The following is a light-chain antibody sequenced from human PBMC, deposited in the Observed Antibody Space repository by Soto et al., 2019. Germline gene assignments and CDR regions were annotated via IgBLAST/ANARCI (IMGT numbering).Light chain of an antibody. CDR3: ASWDDSLSAVL. V-gene: IGLV1-44*01. J-gene: IGLJ2*01. Sequence: QSVLTQPPSASGTPGQRVTISCSGSSSNIGSNVVNWYQQLPGTDPKLLIYSNNQRPSGVPDRFSGSKSGTSASLAISGLQTEDETDYYCASWDDSLSAVLFGGGTKLTVL. CDR1: SSNIGSNV. CDR2: SNN.